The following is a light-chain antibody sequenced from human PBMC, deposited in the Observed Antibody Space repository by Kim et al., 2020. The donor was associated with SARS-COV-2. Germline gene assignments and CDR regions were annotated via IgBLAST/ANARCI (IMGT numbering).Light chain of an antibody. Sequence: ITICGTGTRDDVGSYNFVSWYQHHPRKAPKLIIYDVNKRPSGISPRFSCSTSANTASLTISGLHAEDEGDYYCCSYAGPYTVIFGGGTQLTVL. CDR3: CSYAGPYTVI. J-gene: IGLJ2*01. CDR2: DVN. CDR1: RDDVGSYNF. V-gene: IGLV2-23*02.